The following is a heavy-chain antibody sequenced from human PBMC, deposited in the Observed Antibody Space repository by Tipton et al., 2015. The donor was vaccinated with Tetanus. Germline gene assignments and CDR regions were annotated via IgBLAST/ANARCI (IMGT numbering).Heavy chain of an antibody. J-gene: IGHJ4*02. CDR2: INHSGST. D-gene: IGHD3-10*01. CDR3: ARVAFFGDYFDY. CDR1: GGSFSGFY. V-gene: IGHV4-34*01. Sequence: TLSLTCAVYGGSFSGFYWSWIRQPPGKGLEWIGEINHSGSTYYNPSLKSRVTMSVDTSKNQFSLKLSSVTAADTAVYYCARVAFFGDYFDYWGQGTLVTVSS.